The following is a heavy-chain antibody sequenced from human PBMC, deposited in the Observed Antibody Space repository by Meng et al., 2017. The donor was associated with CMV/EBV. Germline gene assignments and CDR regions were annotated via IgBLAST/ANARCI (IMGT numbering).Heavy chain of an antibody. CDR3: ARDLGYCSGGSCYSYYFDY. Sequence: GESLKISCAASGFTFSSYSMNWVHQAPGKGLEWVSSISSSSSYIYYADSVKGRFTISRDNAKNSLYLQMNSLRAEDTAVYYCARDLGYCSGGSCYSYYFDYWGQGTLVTVSS. CDR1: GFTFSSYS. CDR2: ISSSSSYI. J-gene: IGHJ4*02. D-gene: IGHD2-15*01. V-gene: IGHV3-21*01.